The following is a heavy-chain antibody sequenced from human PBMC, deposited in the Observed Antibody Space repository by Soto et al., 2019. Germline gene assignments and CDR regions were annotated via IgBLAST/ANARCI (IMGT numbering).Heavy chain of an antibody. D-gene: IGHD2-2*02. CDR2: ISSSGSNI. V-gene: IGHV3-48*03. J-gene: IGHJ5*02. CDR3: ATSWGVSCSSSSCYSPWFDP. Sequence: GGSLRLSCAASGFTFSSDEMNWVRQAPGKGLEWVSSISSSGSNIYYADSVKGRFTISRDNAKNSLYLQMNRLRAEDTAVYYFATSWGVSCSSSSCYSPWFDPWGQGTQVTVSS. CDR1: GFTFSSDE.